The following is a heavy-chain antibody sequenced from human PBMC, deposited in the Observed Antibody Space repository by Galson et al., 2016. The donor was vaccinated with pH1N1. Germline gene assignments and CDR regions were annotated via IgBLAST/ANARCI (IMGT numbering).Heavy chain of an antibody. J-gene: IGHJ6*02. V-gene: IGHV3-30*19. CDR1: GFTFRRSG. CDR3: AKDGGTGSGKHSAFGMTV. Sequence: SLRLSCAVSGFTFRRSGMHWVRQAPGKGLKWVAIISYDGNNAYHGDSVKGRFTISRDNSKNTLYLDMNSLRPEDTAVYYCAKDGGTGSGKHSAFGMTVWGQGTTVTVSS. CDR2: ISYDGNNA. D-gene: IGHD3-10*01.